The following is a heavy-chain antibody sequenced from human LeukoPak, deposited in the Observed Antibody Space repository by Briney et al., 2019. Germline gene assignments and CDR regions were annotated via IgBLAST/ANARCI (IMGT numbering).Heavy chain of an antibody. CDR1: GYSISSGYY. V-gene: IGHV4-38-2*02. Sequence: SETLSLTCTVSGYSISSGYYWAWIRQPPGKGLEWIGSIYYSGNTYYNPSLKSRVTISLDTSKNQFSLKLNSVTAADTAVYYCARESYYDSSGYSHDAFDIWGQGKMVTVSS. D-gene: IGHD3-22*01. CDR2: IYYSGNT. CDR3: ARESYYDSSGYSHDAFDI. J-gene: IGHJ3*02.